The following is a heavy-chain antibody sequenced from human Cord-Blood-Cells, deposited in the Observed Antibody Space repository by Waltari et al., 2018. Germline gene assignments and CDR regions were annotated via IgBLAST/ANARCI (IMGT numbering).Heavy chain of an antibody. CDR3: AKGPRYSSSSN. CDR2: ISGSGGSK. J-gene: IGHJ4*02. CDR1: GFTFSSYA. V-gene: IGHV3-23*01. Sequence: EVQLLESGGGLVQPGGSLRLSCAASGFTFSSYAMSWVRQAPGKGLEWVSGISGSGGSKYNADSVKGRFTISRDNSKNTLYLQMNSLRAEDTAVYYCAKGPRYSSSSNWGQGTLVTVSS. D-gene: IGHD6-6*01.